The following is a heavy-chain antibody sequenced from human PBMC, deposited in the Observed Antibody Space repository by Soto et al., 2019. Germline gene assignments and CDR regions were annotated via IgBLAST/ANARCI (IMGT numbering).Heavy chain of an antibody. D-gene: IGHD1-1*01. CDR2: IYPGDADT. CDR1: GYNFAVYW. V-gene: IGHV5-51*01. Sequence: GESLKISCKGSGYNFAVYWIGWVRQMPGKGLEWMGMIYPGDADTRYSPSFQGQVTISVDKSISTAYLQWSSLKASDTAMYYCARRWNVAGDAFDIWGQGTMVTVSS. J-gene: IGHJ3*02. CDR3: ARRWNVAGDAFDI.